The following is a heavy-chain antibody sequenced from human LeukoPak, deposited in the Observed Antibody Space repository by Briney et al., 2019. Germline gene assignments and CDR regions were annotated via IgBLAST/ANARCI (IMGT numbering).Heavy chain of an antibody. CDR2: IHDSGST. Sequence: SETLSLTCTVSGGSISSYYWGWIRQPPGKGLEWIGTIHDSGSTYYNPSLKSRVTISVDTSKNQFSLKLRSVTAADTAVYYCARQWPTAFDYWGQGTLVTVSS. CDR3: ARQWPTAFDY. J-gene: IGHJ4*02. D-gene: IGHD1-26*01. V-gene: IGHV4-39*01. CDR1: GGSISSYY.